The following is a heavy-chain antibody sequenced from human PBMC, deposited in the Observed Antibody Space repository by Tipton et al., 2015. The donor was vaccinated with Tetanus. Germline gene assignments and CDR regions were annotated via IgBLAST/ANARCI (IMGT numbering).Heavy chain of an antibody. CDR3: ARANNDYPKKGPFDY. CDR1: GSSISRSSHY. V-gene: IGHV4-61*01. CDR2: VYHSGAT. D-gene: IGHD5-12*01. J-gene: IGHJ4*02. Sequence: GLVKPSETLSLTCTVSGSSISRSSHYWTWIRQPPGKEPERVGYVYHSGATNYHPSLKSRLAISADTSKNQFSLNLRSVITADTAVYYCARANNDYPKKGPFDYWGQGTLVTVSS.